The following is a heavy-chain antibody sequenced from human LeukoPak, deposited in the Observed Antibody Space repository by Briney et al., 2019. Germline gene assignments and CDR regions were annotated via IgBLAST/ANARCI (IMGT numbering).Heavy chain of an antibody. J-gene: IGHJ5*02. CDR2: ISGSGGST. V-gene: IGHV3-23*01. CDR1: GFTFSSYA. Sequence: GALGLSCAASGFTFSSYAMSWVRQAPGKGLEWVSAISGSGGSTYYADSVKGRFTISRDNSKNTLYLQMNSLRAEDTAVYYCANFYSNYVYWFDPWGQGTLVTVSS. D-gene: IGHD4-11*01. CDR3: ANFYSNYVYWFDP.